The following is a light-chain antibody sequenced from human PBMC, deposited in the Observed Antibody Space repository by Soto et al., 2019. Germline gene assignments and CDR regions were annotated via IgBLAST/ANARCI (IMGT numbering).Light chain of an antibody. V-gene: IGKV3-20*01. J-gene: IGKJ2*01. Sequence: EIVLTQSPGTLSVSPGERATLSCRASQSVSSDSLAWYQQKPGQAPRLLIYGASSRATGIPDRFSGSGSGTDFTLTVSRLEPEDFAVFYCQQYGSSPPTFGQGTKVDIK. CDR3: QQYGSSPPT. CDR2: GAS. CDR1: QSVSSDS.